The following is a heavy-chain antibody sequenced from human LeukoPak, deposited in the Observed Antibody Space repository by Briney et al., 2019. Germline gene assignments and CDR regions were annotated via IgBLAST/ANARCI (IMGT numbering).Heavy chain of an antibody. V-gene: IGHV1-8*01. CDR2: MNPNSGNT. CDR3: ARGEVGASYYYYCMDV. J-gene: IGHJ6*03. CDR1: GYTFTSYD. Sequence: GASVKVSCKASGYTFTSYDINWVRQATGQGLEWMGWMNPNSGNTGYAQKFQGRVTMTRNTSISTAYMELSSLRSEDTAVYYCARGEVGASYYYYCMDVWGKGTTVTVSS. D-gene: IGHD1-26*01.